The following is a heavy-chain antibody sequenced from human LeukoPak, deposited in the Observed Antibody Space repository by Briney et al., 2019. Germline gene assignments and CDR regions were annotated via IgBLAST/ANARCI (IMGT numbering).Heavy chain of an antibody. CDR3: ARRHFYCSGGSCYYYYYYMDV. CDR2: ISHSGST. D-gene: IGHD2-15*01. CDR1: TYSISSDYF. Sequence: SETLSLTCTVSTYSISSDYFWGWIRQPPGKGLEWIGSISHSGSTNYNPSLKSRVTISVDTSKNQFSLRLSSVTAADTAVYYCARRHFYCSGGSCYYYYYYMDVWGKGTTVTVSS. V-gene: IGHV4-38-2*02. J-gene: IGHJ6*03.